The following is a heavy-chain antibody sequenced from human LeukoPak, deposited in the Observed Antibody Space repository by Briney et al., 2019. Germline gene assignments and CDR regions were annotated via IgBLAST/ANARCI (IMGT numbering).Heavy chain of an antibody. CDR1: GYTFTSYD. CDR2: MNPNSGNT. D-gene: IGHD5-12*01. CDR3: ARSPHDSGYDHEYHDY. V-gene: IGHV1-8*01. J-gene: IGHJ4*02. Sequence: ASVKVSCKASGYTFTSYDINWVRQATGQGLEWMGWMNPNSGNTGYAQKFQGRVTMTRNTSINTAYMELSSLRSEDTAVYYCARSPHDSGYDHEYHDYWGRGTLVTVSS.